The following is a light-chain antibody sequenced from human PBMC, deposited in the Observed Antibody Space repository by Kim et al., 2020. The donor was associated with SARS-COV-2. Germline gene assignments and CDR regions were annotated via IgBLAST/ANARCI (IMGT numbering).Light chain of an antibody. J-gene: IGKJ4*01. CDR3: QQYGSSLLT. CDR1: QSVSSSY. V-gene: IGKV3-20*01. Sequence: LSPGESATLSCRASQSVSSSYLAWYQQKPGQAPRLLIYGASSRATGIPDRFSGSGSGTDFTLTISRLEPEDFAVYYCQQYGSSLLTFGGGTKV. CDR2: GAS.